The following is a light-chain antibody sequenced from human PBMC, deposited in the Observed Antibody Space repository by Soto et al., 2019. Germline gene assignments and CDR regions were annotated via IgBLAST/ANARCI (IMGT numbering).Light chain of an antibody. V-gene: IGLV1-40*01. CDR3: QSYDSGRSGPYV. CDR2: GNS. Sequence: QSVLTQPPSASGAPGQRVTISCTGSSSNIGSGYDVHWYQQLPGTAPQLLIYGNSNRPSGVPDRFSGSGSGTSASLAITGLQAEDEDDYYCQSYDSGRSGPYVFGAGTKLTVL. J-gene: IGLJ1*01. CDR1: SSNIGSGYD.